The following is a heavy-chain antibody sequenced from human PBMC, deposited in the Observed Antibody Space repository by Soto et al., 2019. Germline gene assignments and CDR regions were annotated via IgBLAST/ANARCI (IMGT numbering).Heavy chain of an antibody. D-gene: IGHD2-15*01. V-gene: IGHV3-23*03. CDR3: TKDRVPDGIYSFDY. Sequence: GGTRSRSWAASGFSFSAVSMDWVSKAPGKGLEWVSFIDLSGTTTYYRDSVKGRFTIFKDKSMNTVYLQMNSLTVEDAAVYYCTKDRVPDGIYSFDYWGQGALVTVSS. CDR2: IDLSGTTT. J-gene: IGHJ4*02. CDR1: GFSFSAVS.